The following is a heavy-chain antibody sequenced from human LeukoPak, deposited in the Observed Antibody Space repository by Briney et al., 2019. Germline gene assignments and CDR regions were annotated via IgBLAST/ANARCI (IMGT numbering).Heavy chain of an antibody. V-gene: IGHV3-74*01. CDR3: VSTVDYRYFDL. J-gene: IGHJ2*01. Sequence: GGSLRLSCAASGFTFSSHWMHWVRQPPGKGLMWVSRVNSEGSSTTYADSVKGRFTISRDNAKNTLYLQINSLRAEDTAVYYCVSTVDYRYFDLWGCGTLVTVSS. CDR2: VNSEGSST. CDR1: GFTFSSHW. D-gene: IGHD6-19*01.